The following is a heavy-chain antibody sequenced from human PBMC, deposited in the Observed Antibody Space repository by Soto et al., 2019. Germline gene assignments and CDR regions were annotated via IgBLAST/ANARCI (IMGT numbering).Heavy chain of an antibody. D-gene: IGHD2-2*01. V-gene: IGHV4-61*01. Sequence: SETLSLTCTVSGGSVSSGSYYWSWIRQPPGKGLEWIGYIYYSGSTNYNPSLKSRVTISVDTSKNQFSLKLSSVTAADTAVYYCARGGKDIVVVPADQYNWFDPWGQGTLVTVSS. J-gene: IGHJ5*02. CDR3: ARGGKDIVVVPADQYNWFDP. CDR1: GGSVSSGSYY. CDR2: IYYSGST.